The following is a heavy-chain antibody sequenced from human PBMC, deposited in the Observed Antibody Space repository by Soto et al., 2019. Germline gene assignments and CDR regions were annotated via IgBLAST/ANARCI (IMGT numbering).Heavy chain of an antibody. CDR3: ARDSRRRADSGTRPLYDFEY. V-gene: IGHV4-30-4*01. CDR1: GGSIGSGDYY. CDR2: IYYTGNT. Sequence: QVQLKESGPGLVKPSQTLSLTCSVSGGSIGSGDYYWSWVRQSPGKGLEWIGYIYYTGNTYYNPSLGCRVTFSVDTSQNQLSLMLSDVTVADTAVYYCARDSRRRADSGTRPLYDFEYWGQGTLVTVSS. D-gene: IGHD1-26*01. J-gene: IGHJ4*02.